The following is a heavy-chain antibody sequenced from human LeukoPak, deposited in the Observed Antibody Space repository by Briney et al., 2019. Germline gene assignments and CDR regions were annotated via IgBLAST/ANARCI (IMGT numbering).Heavy chain of an antibody. D-gene: IGHD3-22*01. V-gene: IGHV3-74*01. Sequence: GGSLRLSCAASGFTFSIYWMHWVRQAPGKGLVWVSRINGDGSSTNYADSVKGRFTISRDNAKNTLYLQMNSLRAEDTAVYYCARGSSITMTVVVINYWGQGTLVTVSP. J-gene: IGHJ4*02. CDR3: ARGSSITMTVVVINY. CDR1: GFTFSIYW. CDR2: INGDGSST.